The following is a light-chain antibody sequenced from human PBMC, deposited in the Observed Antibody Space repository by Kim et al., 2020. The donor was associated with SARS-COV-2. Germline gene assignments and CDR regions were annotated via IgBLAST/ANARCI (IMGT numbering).Light chain of an antibody. CDR1: QSINSY. CDR2: TAS. J-gene: IGKJ4*02. V-gene: IGKV1-39*01. CDR3: QQSFSTPLT. Sequence: DIQMTQSPSSLSASVGDRVTITCRASQSINSYLNWYQQKPGKAPKLLINTASNLQSGVPPRFSGLGSGTDFTLTISSLQPEDFGTYYCQQSFSTPLTFGGGTKVDIK.